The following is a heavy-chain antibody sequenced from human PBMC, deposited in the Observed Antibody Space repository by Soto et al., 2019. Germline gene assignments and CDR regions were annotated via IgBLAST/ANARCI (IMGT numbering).Heavy chain of an antibody. J-gene: IGHJ6*02. CDR2: IIPIFGTA. CDR3: ASRYCSSTSCYTRDYYYYYGMDV. Sequence: SVKVSCKASGGTFSSYAISWVRQAPGQGLEWMGGIIPIFGTANYAQKFQGRVTITADESTSTAYMELSSLRSEDTAVYYCASRYCSSTSCYTRDYYYYYGMDVWGQGTTVTVSS. CDR1: GGTFSSYA. D-gene: IGHD2-2*02. V-gene: IGHV1-69*13.